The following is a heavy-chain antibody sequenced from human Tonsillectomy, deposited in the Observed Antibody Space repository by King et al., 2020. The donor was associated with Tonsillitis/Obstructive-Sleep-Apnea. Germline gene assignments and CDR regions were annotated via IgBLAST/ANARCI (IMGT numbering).Heavy chain of an antibody. J-gene: IGHJ6*02. D-gene: IGHD5-18*01. CDR1: GYSFTTYW. Sequence: VKLVESGAEVKKPGESLRISCKGSGYSFTTYWITWVRQMPGKGLEWMGTIDPSDSYTNYSPSFQGHVTISADKSISTAYLQWSSLKASDTAMYYCASHTGYSNGYRNGMDVWGQGTTVTVSS. V-gene: IGHV5-10-1*03. CDR2: IDPSDSYT. CDR3: ASHTGYSNGYRNGMDV.